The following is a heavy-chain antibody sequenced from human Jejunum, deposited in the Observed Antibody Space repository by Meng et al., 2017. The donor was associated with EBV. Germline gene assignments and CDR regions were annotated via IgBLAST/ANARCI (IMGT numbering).Heavy chain of an antibody. J-gene: IGHJ5*02. CDR1: GDSVRSYY. CDR2: THYSETS. V-gene: IGHV4-59*02. CDR3: TRGSTGAFNA. Sequence: QLRLQESGPGLVKPLDXLSLTCTVTGDSVRSYYWSWIRQSPEKGLEWIGYTHYSETSIYSPSLMSRATISVDTSNSQFSLKLNSVTAADTAIYYCTRGSTGAFNAWGQGILVTVSS. D-gene: IGHD1-26*01.